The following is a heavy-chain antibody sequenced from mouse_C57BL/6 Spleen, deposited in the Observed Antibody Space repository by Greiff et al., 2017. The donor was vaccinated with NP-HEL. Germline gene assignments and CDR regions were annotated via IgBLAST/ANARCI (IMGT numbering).Heavy chain of an antibody. Sequence: QVQLKESGAELVKPGASVKLSCKASGYTFTSYWMHWVKQRPGQGLEWIGMIHPNSGSTNYNEKFKSKATLTVDKSSSTAYMQLSSLTSEDSAVYYCARRDTTVVAPFDYWGQGTTLTVSS. J-gene: IGHJ2*01. CDR1: GYTFTSYW. D-gene: IGHD1-1*01. CDR2: IHPNSGST. V-gene: IGHV1-64*01. CDR3: ARRDTTVVAPFDY.